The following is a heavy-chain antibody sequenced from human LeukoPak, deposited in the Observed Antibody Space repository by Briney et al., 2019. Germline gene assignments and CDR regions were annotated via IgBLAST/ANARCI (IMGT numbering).Heavy chain of an antibody. CDR1: GFTFSSYA. Sequence: GGSLRLSCAASGFTFSSYAMSWVRQAPGKGLEWVSAISGSGASTYYADSVKGRFTISRDNSKNTLYLQMNSLRAEDTAVYYCAKGRGSPYYFEYWGQGTLVTVSS. CDR2: ISGSGAST. CDR3: AKGRGSPYYFEY. V-gene: IGHV3-23*01. J-gene: IGHJ4*02. D-gene: IGHD1-26*01.